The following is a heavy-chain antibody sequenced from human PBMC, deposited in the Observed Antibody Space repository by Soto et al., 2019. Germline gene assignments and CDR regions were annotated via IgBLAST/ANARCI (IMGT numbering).Heavy chain of an antibody. Sequence: KVSCKASGYTFTGYYMHWVRQAPGQGLEWMGWINPNSGGTNYAQKFQGRVTMTRDTSISTAYMELSRLRSDDTAVYYCARAYADYDFWSGSLYGMDVWGQGTTVTVSS. CDR2: INPNSGGT. CDR3: ARAYADYDFWSGSLYGMDV. J-gene: IGHJ6*02. V-gene: IGHV1-2*02. D-gene: IGHD3-3*01. CDR1: GYTFTGYY.